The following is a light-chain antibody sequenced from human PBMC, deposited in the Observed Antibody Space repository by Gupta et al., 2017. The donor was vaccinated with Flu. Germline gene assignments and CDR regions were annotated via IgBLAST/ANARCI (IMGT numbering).Light chain of an antibody. CDR1: QSVSSSY. V-gene: IGKV3-20*01. CDR3: QQYGSLPRT. CDR2: GAS. J-gene: IGKJ1*01. Sequence: EIVLTQSPGTLSLSPGERATLSCRASQSVSSSYLAWYQQKPGQAPRLLIYGASSRATGILDRFSGSGSGTDFTLTISRLEPEDFAVYYCQQYGSLPRTFGQGTKVEIK.